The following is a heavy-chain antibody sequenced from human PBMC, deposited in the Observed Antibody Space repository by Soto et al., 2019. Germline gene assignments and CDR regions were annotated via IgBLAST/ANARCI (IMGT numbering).Heavy chain of an antibody. V-gene: IGHV4-34*01. CDR1: GGSFSGYY. D-gene: IGHD3-3*01. Sequence: QVQLQQWGAGLLKPSETLSLTCAGYGGSFSGYYWSWIRQPPGKGLEWIGEITHSGSTNYNPSLKSRVTISVDTAKNQFSLKLSSVTAADTAVYYCARGPVYYDFCSGLNWFAPWGQGTLVTVSS. CDR2: ITHSGST. CDR3: ARGPVYYDFCSGLNWFAP. J-gene: IGHJ5*02.